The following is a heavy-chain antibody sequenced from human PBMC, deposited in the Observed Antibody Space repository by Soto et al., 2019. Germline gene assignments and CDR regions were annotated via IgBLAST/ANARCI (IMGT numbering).Heavy chain of an antibody. D-gene: IGHD2-15*01. Sequence: EVQLLESGGGLVQPGGSLRLSCAASGFTFSSYAMSWVRQAPGKGLEWVSGFSGSGGSTYYADSVKGRFTISRDNSKNTLYLQMNSLRAEDTAVYYGAKASSDGYYYYGMDVWGQGTTVTVSS. CDR3: AKASSDGYYYYGMDV. V-gene: IGHV3-23*01. CDR2: FSGSGGST. J-gene: IGHJ6*02. CDR1: GFTFSSYA.